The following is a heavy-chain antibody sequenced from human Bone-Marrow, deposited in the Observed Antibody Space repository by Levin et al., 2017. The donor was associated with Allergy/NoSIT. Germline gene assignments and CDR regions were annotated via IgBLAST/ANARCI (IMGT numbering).Heavy chain of an antibody. Sequence: SETLSLTCTVSGASISSNDYYWSWIRQPPGKGLEWIGYIYSSGNTHYNPSLKSRVTMSLDASKNQISLKLNSVTAADTAVYYCARDRDYYDSSGYDIVFYGMDVWGQGTTVTVSS. CDR1: GASISSNDYY. J-gene: IGHJ6*02. CDR3: ARDRDYYDSSGYDIVFYGMDV. V-gene: IGHV4-30-4*01. CDR2: IYSSGNT. D-gene: IGHD3-22*01.